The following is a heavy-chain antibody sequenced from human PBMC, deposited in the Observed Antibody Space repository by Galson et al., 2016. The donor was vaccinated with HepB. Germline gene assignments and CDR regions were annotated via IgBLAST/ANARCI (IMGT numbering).Heavy chain of an antibody. Sequence: SVKVSCKASGYMFTGYYLHWVRQAPGQGLEWMGCINPNSGDTDYAQKFQDRVTVTRETSIRTAYMELRRLRSDDTAVYYCARGGDFWSGYFFQDWGQGTLASVSS. CDR1: GYMFTGYY. V-gene: IGHV1-2*02. D-gene: IGHD3-3*01. CDR2: INPNSGDT. CDR3: ARGGDFWSGYFFQD. J-gene: IGHJ1*01.